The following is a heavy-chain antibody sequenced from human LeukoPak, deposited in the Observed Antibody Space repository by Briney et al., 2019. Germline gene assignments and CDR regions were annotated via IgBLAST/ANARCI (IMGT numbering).Heavy chain of an antibody. CDR2: ISSSGSTI. Sequence: PGGSLRLSCAASGFTFSSYEMNWVRQAPGKGLEWVSYISSSGSTIYYADSVKGRFTISRDNAKNSLYLQVNSLRAEDTAVYCCARAGYCSSTSCPSHYYYGMDVWGKGTTVTVSS. V-gene: IGHV3-48*03. J-gene: IGHJ6*04. CDR3: ARAGYCSSTSCPSHYYYGMDV. D-gene: IGHD2-2*01. CDR1: GFTFSSYE.